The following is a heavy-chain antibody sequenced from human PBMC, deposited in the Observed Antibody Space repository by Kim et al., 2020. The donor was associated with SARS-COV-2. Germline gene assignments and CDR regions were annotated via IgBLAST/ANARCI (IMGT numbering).Heavy chain of an antibody. V-gene: IGHV3-30*18. J-gene: IGHJ4*02. Sequence: GRSLRLSCAASGFTFSSFGMHWVRQAPGKGLEWVAVISYDGSNKYYADSVKGRFTISRDNSKNTLYLQMNSLRAEDTAVYYCAKEGPVDTAMVLWGQGTL. CDR3: AKEGPVDTAMVL. CDR2: ISYDGSNK. D-gene: IGHD5-18*01. CDR1: GFTFSSFG.